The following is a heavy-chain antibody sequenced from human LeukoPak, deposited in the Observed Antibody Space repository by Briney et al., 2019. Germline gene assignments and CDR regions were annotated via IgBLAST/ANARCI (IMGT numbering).Heavy chain of an antibody. CDR2: ISAYNGNT. CDR1: GYTFTSYG. CDR3: ARDAPLVGSPGYDAFDI. V-gene: IGHV1-18*01. D-gene: IGHD2-15*01. Sequence: GASVKVSFKASGYTFTSYGISWGRQAPGQGLEWMGWISAYNGNTNYAQKLQGRVTMTTDTSTSTAYMELRSLRSDDTAVYYCARDAPLVGSPGYDAFDIWGQGTMVTVSS. J-gene: IGHJ3*02.